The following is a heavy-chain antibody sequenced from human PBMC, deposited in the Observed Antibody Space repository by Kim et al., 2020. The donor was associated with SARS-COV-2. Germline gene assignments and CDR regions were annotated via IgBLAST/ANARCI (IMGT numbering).Heavy chain of an antibody. Sequence: SETLSLTCAVYGGSFSGYYWSWIRQPPGKGLEWIGEINHSGSTNYNPSLKSRVTISVDSSKNQFSLKLSSVTAADTAVYYCARGQYAPSSGYYHYYYYG. CDR2: INHSGST. J-gene: IGHJ6*01. V-gene: IGHV4-34*01. CDR1: GGSFSGYY. CDR3: ARGQYAPSSGYYHYYYYG. D-gene: IGHD3-22*01.